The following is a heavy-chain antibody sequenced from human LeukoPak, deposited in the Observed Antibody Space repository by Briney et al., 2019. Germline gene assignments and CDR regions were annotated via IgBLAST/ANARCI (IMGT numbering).Heavy chain of an antibody. Sequence: PGGSLRLSCAASGFTFSSYGMHWVRQAPGKGLEWVAVISYDGSNKYYADSVKGRFTISRDNSKNTLYLQMNSLRAEDTAVYYCAKGPTIFGVVMSGMDVWGQGTTVTVSS. D-gene: IGHD3-3*01. V-gene: IGHV3-30*18. CDR3: AKGPTIFGVVMSGMDV. J-gene: IGHJ6*02. CDR1: GFTFSSYG. CDR2: ISYDGSNK.